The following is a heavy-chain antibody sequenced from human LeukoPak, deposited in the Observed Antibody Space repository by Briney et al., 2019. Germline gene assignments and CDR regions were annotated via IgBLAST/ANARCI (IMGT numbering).Heavy chain of an antibody. V-gene: IGHV3-7*01. Sequence: TGGSLRLSCAASGFTFSDYWMNWVRQAPGKGLEWVANIKQDGSEKYHVGSVQGRFTISRDNAKKSLYLEMNSLRAEDTAVYYCARDDAFRGVGMDVWGQGTTVTVSS. CDR2: IKQDGSEK. CDR1: GFTFSDYW. D-gene: IGHD3-16*01. J-gene: IGHJ6*02. CDR3: ARDDAFRGVGMDV.